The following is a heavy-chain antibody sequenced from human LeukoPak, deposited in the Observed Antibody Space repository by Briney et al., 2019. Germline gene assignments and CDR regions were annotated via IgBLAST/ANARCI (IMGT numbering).Heavy chain of an antibody. CDR1: GYTFTTYG. CDR3: ARDMVQYTHGEGGY. V-gene: IGHV1-18*01. J-gene: IGHJ4*02. CDR2: ISTYSGNT. D-gene: IGHD4/OR15-4a*01. Sequence: ASMKVSCKASGYTFTTYGITWVRQSPGQGLEWMGWISTYSGNTNYALKFQGRLTMTTDTSTSTVNMELRSLRSDDTAVYYCARDMVQYTHGEGGYWGQGTLVTVSS.